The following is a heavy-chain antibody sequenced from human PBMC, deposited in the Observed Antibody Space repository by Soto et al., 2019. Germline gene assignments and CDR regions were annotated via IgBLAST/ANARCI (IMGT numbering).Heavy chain of an antibody. CDR3: ARGLAYYDFWSGYYPPANYYYCMDV. Sequence: TSETLSLTCTVSGVSISSYYWSWIRQPAGKGLEWIGRIYTSGSTNYNPSLKSRVTMSVDTSENQFSLKLSSVTAADTAVYYCARGLAYYDFWSGYYPPANYYYCMDVWGQGTTVTVSS. J-gene: IGHJ6*02. CDR2: IYTSGST. D-gene: IGHD3-3*01. CDR1: GVSISSYY. V-gene: IGHV4-4*07.